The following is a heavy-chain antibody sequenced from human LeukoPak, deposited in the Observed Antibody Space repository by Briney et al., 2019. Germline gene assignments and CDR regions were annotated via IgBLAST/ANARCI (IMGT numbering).Heavy chain of an antibody. D-gene: IGHD4-23*01. CDR2: IYYSGST. V-gene: IGHV4-59*01. Sequence: SGTLSLTCTVSGGSISSYYWSWIRQPPGEGLEWIGYIYYSGSTNYNPSLKSRVTISVDTSKNQFSLKLSSVTAADTAVYYCARVPTVYGGNSNYFDYWGQGTLVTVSS. CDR1: GGSISSYY. J-gene: IGHJ4*02. CDR3: ARVPTVYGGNSNYFDY.